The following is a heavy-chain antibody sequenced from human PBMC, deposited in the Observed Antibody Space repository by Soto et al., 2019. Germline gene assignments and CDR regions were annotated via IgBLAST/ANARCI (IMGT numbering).Heavy chain of an antibody. CDR2: IHPSGDT. Sequence: PSETLSLTCDVYGGSFSGYYWSWLRQPPGKGLEWIGEIHPSGDTNYKPSLMSRVSISGDMSKNQFSLNLRSVTAADTAIYYCARGQDRAKVGYWGQGTLVTVSS. CDR3: ARGQDRAKVGY. V-gene: IGHV4-34*01. D-gene: IGHD5-18*01. J-gene: IGHJ4*02. CDR1: GGSFSGYY.